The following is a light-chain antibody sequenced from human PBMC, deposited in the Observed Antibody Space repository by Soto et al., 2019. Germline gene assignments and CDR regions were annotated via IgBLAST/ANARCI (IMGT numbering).Light chain of an antibody. V-gene: IGKV3-20*01. CDR2: DAS. Sequence: EIVMTQSPGTLSVSPGERATLACRASQSVSSNLAWFQQKPGQAPRLLIYDASSRATGTPDRFSGSGSGTDFTLTITRLEPEDFAVYSCQQYASSPITFGQGTRLEIK. CDR1: QSVSSN. J-gene: IGKJ5*01. CDR3: QQYASSPIT.